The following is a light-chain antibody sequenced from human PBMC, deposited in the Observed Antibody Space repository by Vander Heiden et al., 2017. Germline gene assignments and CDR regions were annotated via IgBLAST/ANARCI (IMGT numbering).Light chain of an antibody. CDR1: QSVSSSY. J-gene: IGKJ1*01. Sequence: DTVLPQSPGTLSLSPGERATLSCRASQSVSSSYLAWYQQQPGPAPRLLIYGASSRATSTPGWFSSSWSGTDFTLTISRLEPEDVAVYYCQQYGSSPRTFGQGTKVEIK. CDR3: QQYGSSPRT. V-gene: IGKV3-20*01. CDR2: GAS.